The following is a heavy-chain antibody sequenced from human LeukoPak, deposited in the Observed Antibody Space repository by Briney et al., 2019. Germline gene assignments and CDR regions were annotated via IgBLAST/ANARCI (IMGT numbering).Heavy chain of an antibody. CDR1: GFTFSSYG. CDR2: ISYDGSNK. D-gene: IGHD7-27*01. Sequence: GRSLRLSCAASGFTFSSYGMHWVRQAPGKGLEWVAVISYDGSNKYYADSVKGRFTISRDNSKNTLSLQMNSLRVEDTALYYCAQDIAWGAFEHWGQGTLVTVSS. V-gene: IGHV3-30*18. CDR3: AQDIAWGAFEH. J-gene: IGHJ4*02.